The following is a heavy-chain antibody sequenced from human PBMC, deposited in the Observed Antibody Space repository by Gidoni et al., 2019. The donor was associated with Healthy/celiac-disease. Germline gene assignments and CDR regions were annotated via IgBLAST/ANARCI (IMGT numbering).Heavy chain of an antibody. V-gene: IGHV4-38-2*01. CDR3: ARAARDTYYYDSSGYCWFDP. CDR1: GYSLRRCYY. D-gene: IGHD3-22*01. Sequence: QVPLQESGPRLVKPSEPLSLTCAVSGYSLRRCYYWGRIRQPPGKGLEWIGSIYHSGSTYYNPSLKSRVTISVDTSKNQFSLKLSSVTAADTAVYYCARAARDTYYYDSSGYCWFDPWGQGTLVTVSS. CDR2: IYHSGST. J-gene: IGHJ5*02.